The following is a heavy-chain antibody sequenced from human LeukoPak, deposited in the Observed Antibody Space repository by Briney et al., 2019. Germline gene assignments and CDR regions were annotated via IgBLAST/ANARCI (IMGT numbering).Heavy chain of an antibody. V-gene: IGHV3-21*01. Sequence: PGGSLRLSCAASGFIFSSYRMYWVRQAPGKGLEWVSSITSSGSYVYYADSVKGRFIISRDNAKNSLYLQMNSLRVEDTAVYYCARDREQLLTTIDYWGQGTLVTVSS. CDR2: ITSSGSYV. CDR3: ARDREQLLTTIDY. D-gene: IGHD2-15*01. J-gene: IGHJ4*02. CDR1: GFIFSSYR.